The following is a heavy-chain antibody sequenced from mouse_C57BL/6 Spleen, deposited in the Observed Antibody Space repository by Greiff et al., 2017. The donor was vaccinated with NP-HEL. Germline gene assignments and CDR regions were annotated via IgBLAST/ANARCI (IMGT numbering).Heavy chain of an antibody. CDR1: GYTFTSYW. CDR3: ARGDYDVAD. Sequence: QVQLQQPGAELVMPGASVKLSCKASGYTFTSYWMHWVKQRPGQGLEWIGEIDPSDGYTNYNQKFKGKSTLTVDKSSSTAYMQLSSLTSEDSGVYYCARGDYDVADWGKGTLVTVSA. V-gene: IGHV1-69*01. CDR2: IDPSDGYT. J-gene: IGHJ3*01. D-gene: IGHD2-4*01.